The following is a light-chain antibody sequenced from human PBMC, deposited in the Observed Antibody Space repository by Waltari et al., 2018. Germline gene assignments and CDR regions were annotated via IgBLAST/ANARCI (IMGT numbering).Light chain of an antibody. J-gene: IGLJ3*02. CDR1: NIGSKS. CDR2: YDS. CDR3: QVWDDVTDSGV. V-gene: IGLV3-21*04. Sequence: YVLTRPPSVSVDPGKTARLTCGGDNIGSKSVNWYQLKPGQAPVLVMFYDSDRPSEIPERFSGSNSGNTATLTISWVEAGDEADYHCQVWDDVTDSGVFGGGTKLTVL.